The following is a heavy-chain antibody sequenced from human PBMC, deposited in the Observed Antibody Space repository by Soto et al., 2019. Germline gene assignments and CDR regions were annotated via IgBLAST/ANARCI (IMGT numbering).Heavy chain of an antibody. CDR2: INAGNGNT. CDR3: ERDLLRYFDWPQTDY. Sequence: ASVKVSCKASGYTFTSYAMHWVRQAPGQRLEWMGWINAGNGNTKYSQKFQGRVTITRDTSASTAYMELSSLRSEDTAMYYCERDLLRYFDWPQTDYWGQGTLVTVSS. CDR1: GYTFTSYA. V-gene: IGHV1-3*01. J-gene: IGHJ4*02. D-gene: IGHD3-9*01.